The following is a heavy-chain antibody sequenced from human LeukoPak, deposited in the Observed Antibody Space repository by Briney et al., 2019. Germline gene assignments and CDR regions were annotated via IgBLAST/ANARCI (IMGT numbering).Heavy chain of an antibody. Sequence: ASVKVSCKASGYTFTSYDIDWVRQATGQGLEWMGWMNPNSGNTGYAQKFQGRVTMTRNTSISTAYMELSSLRSEDTAVYYCARSNYDYIWGSYDGADYWGQGTLVTVSS. D-gene: IGHD3-16*01. CDR1: GYTFTSYD. V-gene: IGHV1-8*01. J-gene: IGHJ4*02. CDR3: ARSNYDYIWGSYDGADY. CDR2: MNPNSGNT.